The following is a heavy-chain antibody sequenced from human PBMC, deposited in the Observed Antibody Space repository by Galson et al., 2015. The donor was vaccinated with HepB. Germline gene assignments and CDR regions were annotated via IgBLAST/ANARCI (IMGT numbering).Heavy chain of an antibody. Sequence: SETLSLTCTVSGGSISSYYWSWIRQPPGKGLEWIGYIYYSGSTNYNPSLKSRVTISVDTSKNQFPLKLSSVTAADTAVYYCARQSSYGGYEHSYFDYSGQGTLVTVSS. CDR3: ARQSSYGGYEHSYFDY. CDR2: IYYSGST. D-gene: IGHD5-12*01. V-gene: IGHV4-59*08. CDR1: GGSISSYY. J-gene: IGHJ4*02.